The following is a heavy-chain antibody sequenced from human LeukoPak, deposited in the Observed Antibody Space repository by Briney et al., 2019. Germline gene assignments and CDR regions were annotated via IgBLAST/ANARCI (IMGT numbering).Heavy chain of an antibody. D-gene: IGHD3-10*01. J-gene: IGHJ5*02. CDR2: IRYDGSSK. V-gene: IGHV3-30*02. CDR1: GFTFSSYG. Sequence: GGSLRLSCAASGFTFSSYGMHWVRQAPGKGLEWVAFIRYDGSSKYYADSVKGRFTISRDNSKNTLYLQMNSLRAEDTAVYYCAKDRIYGSGSYFTPRWFDPWGQGTLVTVSS. CDR3: AKDRIYGSGSYFTPRWFDP.